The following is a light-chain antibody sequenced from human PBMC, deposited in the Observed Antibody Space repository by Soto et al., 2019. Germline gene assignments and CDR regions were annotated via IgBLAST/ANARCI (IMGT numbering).Light chain of an antibody. CDR1: QGIRND. CDR3: LQDYNYPFT. CDR2: AAS. V-gene: IGKV1-6*01. J-gene: IGKJ3*01. Sequence: AILMTPSPSSLSASLVDRVTITCRASQGIRNDLGWYQQKPGKAPKLLIYAASSLQSGVPSRFSGSGSGTDFTLTISSLQPEDFATYYCLQDYNYPFTFGPGTKVDIK.